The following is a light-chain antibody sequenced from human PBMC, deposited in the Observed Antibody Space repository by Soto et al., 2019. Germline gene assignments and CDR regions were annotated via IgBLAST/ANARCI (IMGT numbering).Light chain of an antibody. J-gene: IGKJ2*01. CDR2: AAS. V-gene: IGKV1-39*01. CDR3: RQTYTVPDN. CDR1: ERVGTY. Sequence: DIQMIQSPSSLSASVGDRVSISCRASERVGTYLNWYQQTPGKAPKLLIYAASNLQSVVTSRFSGTGYGTDFNLTISSVHPGDFGTYYCRQTYTVPDNFGQGTRL.